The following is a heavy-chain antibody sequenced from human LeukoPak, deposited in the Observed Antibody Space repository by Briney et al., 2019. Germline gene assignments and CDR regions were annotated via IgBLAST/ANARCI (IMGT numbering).Heavy chain of an antibody. CDR3: VRDRMATGYFDY. Sequence: SQTLSLTCAISGDSVSSNSATWTWIRQSPSRGLEWLGRTDYRSKWYDDYAVSVKSRININADTSKNQFSLQLNSVTPEDTAVYYCVRDRMATGYFDYWGQGTLVTVSS. V-gene: IGHV6-1*01. CDR2: TDYRSKWYD. CDR1: GDSVSSNSAT. J-gene: IGHJ4*02. D-gene: IGHD5-24*01.